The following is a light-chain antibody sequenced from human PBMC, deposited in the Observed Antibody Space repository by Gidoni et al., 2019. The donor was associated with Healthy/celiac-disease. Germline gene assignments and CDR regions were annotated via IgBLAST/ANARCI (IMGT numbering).Light chain of an antibody. V-gene: IGLV1-40*01. CDR1: SSNIGAGYD. CDR2: GNS. Sequence: QSVLTQPPSLSGAPGQRVTIPCTGSSSNIGAGYDVHWYQQLPGTAPKLLIYGNSNRPSGVPDRFSGSKSGTSASLAITGLQAEDEADYCCQSYDSSLSGSVVFGGGTKLTVL. CDR3: QSYDSSLSGSVV. J-gene: IGLJ2*01.